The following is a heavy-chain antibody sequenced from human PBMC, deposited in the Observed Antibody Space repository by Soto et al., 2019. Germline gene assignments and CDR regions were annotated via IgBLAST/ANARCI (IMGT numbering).Heavy chain of an antibody. CDR2: ISYYGSNK. Sequence: GGSLRLSCAASGFTFICYAMHWVRQAPGKGLEWVAVISYYGSNKYNADSVKGRCTISRDNSKNTLYLQINSLGADDTAVYYSASPGGGSIVVEPAGIGYWGQGTLVTVSS. V-gene: IGHV3-30-3*01. CDR1: GFTFICYA. CDR3: ASPGGGSIVVEPAGIGY. D-gene: IGHD2-2*01. J-gene: IGHJ4*02.